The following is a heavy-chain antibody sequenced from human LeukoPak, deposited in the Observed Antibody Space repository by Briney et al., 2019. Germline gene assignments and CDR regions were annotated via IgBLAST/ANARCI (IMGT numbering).Heavy chain of an antibody. J-gene: IGHJ4*02. CDR1: GGSISSGDYY. CDR2: IYYSRST. Sequence: SQTLSLTCTVSGGSISSGDYYWSWIRQPPGKGLEWIGYIYYSRSTYYNPSLKSRVTISVDTSKNQFSLKLSSVTAADTAVYYCARENSYGLYYFDYWGQGTLVTVSS. CDR3: ARENSYGLYYFDY. V-gene: IGHV4-30-4*01. D-gene: IGHD5-18*01.